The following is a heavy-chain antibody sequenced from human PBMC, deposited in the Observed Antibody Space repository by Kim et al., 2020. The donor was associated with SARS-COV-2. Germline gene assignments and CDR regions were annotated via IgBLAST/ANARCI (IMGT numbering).Heavy chain of an antibody. CDR3: AKGSLSSGSYDF. J-gene: IGHJ4*02. D-gene: IGHD3-10*01. Sequence: YNADSMKCRFTIARDNSKNSLYLKMNSLRTEDTALYYCAKGSLSSGSYDFWGQGTLVTVSS. V-gene: IGHV3-43*01.